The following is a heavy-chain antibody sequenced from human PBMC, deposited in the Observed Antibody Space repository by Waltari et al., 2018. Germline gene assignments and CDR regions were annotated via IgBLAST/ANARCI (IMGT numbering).Heavy chain of an antibody. CDR3: ARGYGAADIEYFQH. J-gene: IGHJ1*01. Sequence: EVQLLESGGGLVQPGGSLRLSCAASGFTFSSYAMSWVRQAPGKGLEWVSAISGSGGSKYYADSVKGRFTISRDNSKNTLYLQMNSLRAEDTAVYYCARGYGAADIEYFQHWGQGTLVTVSS. CDR1: GFTFSSYA. V-gene: IGHV3-23*01. D-gene: IGHD2-15*01. CDR2: ISGSGGSK.